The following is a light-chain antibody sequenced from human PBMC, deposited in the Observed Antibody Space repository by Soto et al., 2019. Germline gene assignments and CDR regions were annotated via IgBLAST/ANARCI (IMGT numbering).Light chain of an antibody. CDR3: QQYNNWPPT. V-gene: IGKV3-15*01. Sequence: EIVMTQSPATLSVSPGKRVILSCGASQSVSSNLAWYQQKPGQTPRLLIFGASARATGIPARFSGSGSGTEFTLTISSLQSEDFAVYYCQQYNNWPPTFGPGTKVDIK. CDR1: QSVSSN. CDR2: GAS. J-gene: IGKJ3*01.